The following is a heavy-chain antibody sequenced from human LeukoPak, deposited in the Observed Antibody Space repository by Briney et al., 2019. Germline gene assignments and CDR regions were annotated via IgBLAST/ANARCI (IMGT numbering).Heavy chain of an antibody. J-gene: IGHJ6*03. CDR2: INWNGGST. CDR1: GFTFDDYG. Sequence: GGSLRLSCAASGFTFDDYGMSWVRQAPGKGLEWVSGINWNGGSTGYADSVKGRFTISRDNAKNSLYLQMNSLRAEDTALYYCARGRGAAGYEDDYYYYYYMDVWGKGTTVTVSS. D-gene: IGHD6-13*01. V-gene: IGHV3-20*04. CDR3: ARGRGAAGYEDDYYYYYYMDV.